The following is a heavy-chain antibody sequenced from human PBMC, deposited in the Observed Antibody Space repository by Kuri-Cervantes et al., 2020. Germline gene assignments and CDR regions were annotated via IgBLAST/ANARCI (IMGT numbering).Heavy chain of an antibody. CDR1: GFTFSNYW. D-gene: IGHD3-10*01. CDR2: IKQDGSEK. J-gene: IGHJ4*02. CDR3: ARVRYGSGSYLVTNYFDY. V-gene: IGHV3-7*02. Sequence: GGSLRLSCAATGFTFSNYWMSWVRQAPGKGLEWVANIKQDGSEKYYVDSVKGRFTISRDNAKNSLYLQMNSLRAEDTAVYYCARVRYGSGSYLVTNYFDYWGQGTLVTVSS.